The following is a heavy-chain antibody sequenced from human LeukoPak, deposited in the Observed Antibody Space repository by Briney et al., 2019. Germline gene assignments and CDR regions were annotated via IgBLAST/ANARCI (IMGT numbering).Heavy chain of an antibody. CDR2: IYYSGST. V-gene: IGHV4-31*03. D-gene: IGHD4-23*01. Sequence: SETLSLTCTVSGGSISSGGYYWSWIRQHPGKGLEWIGYIYYSGSTYYNPSLKSRVTISVDTSKNQFSLKLSSVTAADTAVYYCARDYGGRYDAFDIWGQGTMVTVSS. CDR1: GGSISSGGYY. CDR3: ARDYGGRYDAFDI. J-gene: IGHJ3*02.